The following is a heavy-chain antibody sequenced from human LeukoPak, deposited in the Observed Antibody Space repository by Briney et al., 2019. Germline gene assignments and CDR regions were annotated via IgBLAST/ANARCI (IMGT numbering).Heavy chain of an antibody. Sequence: GRSLRLSCAASGFTFSSYSMNWVRQAPGKGLEWVSSISSSSSYIYYADSVKGRFTISRDNAKNSLYLQMNSLRAEDTAVYYCARDLWTGYDYVWGSYPQNYWGQGTLVTVSS. CDR1: GFTFSSYS. V-gene: IGHV3-21*01. J-gene: IGHJ4*02. CDR3: ARDLWTGYDYVWGSYPQNY. CDR2: ISSSSSYI. D-gene: IGHD3-16*02.